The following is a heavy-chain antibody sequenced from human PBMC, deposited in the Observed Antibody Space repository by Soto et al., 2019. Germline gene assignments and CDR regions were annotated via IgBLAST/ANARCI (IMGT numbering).Heavy chain of an antibody. V-gene: IGHV3-23*01. D-gene: IGHD3-16*02. J-gene: IGHJ4*02. CDR3: ARLGLHLGELSLYLDYFDY. CDR1: GFTFSSYA. Sequence: GGSLRLSCAASGFTFSSYAMSWVRQAPGKGLEWVSAISGSGSSTYYADSVKGRFTISRDNSKNTLYLQMNSLRAEDTAVYYCARLGLHLGELSLYLDYFDYWGQGTLVTSPQ. CDR2: ISGSGSST.